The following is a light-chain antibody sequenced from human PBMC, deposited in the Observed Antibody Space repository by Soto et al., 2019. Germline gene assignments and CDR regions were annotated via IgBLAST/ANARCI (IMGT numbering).Light chain of an antibody. J-gene: IGKJ4*01. V-gene: IGKV1-8*01. CDR2: AAY. CDR1: QGISSY. Sequence: IRITQSPSSLSASTGDRVTITCRASQGISSYLAWYQQKPGKAPKLLIYAAYTLQSGVTSRFSGSGSGTDFTLTISSLQPEDFATYYCQQVNSYPLTVGGGTKVEI. CDR3: QQVNSYPLT.